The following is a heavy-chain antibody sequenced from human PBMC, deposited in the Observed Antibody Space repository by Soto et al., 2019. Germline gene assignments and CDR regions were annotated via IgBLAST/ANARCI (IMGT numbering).Heavy chain of an antibody. D-gene: IGHD3-3*01. J-gene: IGHJ3*02. V-gene: IGHV1-18*01. Sequence: ASVKVSCKASGYTFTSYGISWVRQAPGQGLEWMGWISAYNGNTNYAQKLQGRVTMTTDTSTSTAYMELRSLRSDDTAVYYCAKLRFLEWLLFPTLDAFDIWGQGTMVTVSS. CDR2: ISAYNGNT. CDR1: GYTFTSYG. CDR3: AKLRFLEWLLFPTLDAFDI.